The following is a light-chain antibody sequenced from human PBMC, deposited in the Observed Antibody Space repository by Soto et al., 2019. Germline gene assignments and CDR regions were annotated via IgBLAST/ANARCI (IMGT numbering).Light chain of an antibody. V-gene: IGKV1-27*01. J-gene: IGKJ1*01. CDR2: GAS. CDR3: QQSYSAWT. Sequence: DIQMTQSPSSLSASVGEIVTTTSRASQDINNYLAWYQQKPGKVPKILIYGASTLHSGVPSRFSGSGSGTDFTLTISSLQPEDFATYYCQQSYSAWTLGQGTKVDIK. CDR1: QDINNY.